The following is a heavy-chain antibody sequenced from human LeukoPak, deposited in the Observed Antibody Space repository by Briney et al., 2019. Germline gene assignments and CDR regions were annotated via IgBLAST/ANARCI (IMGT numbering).Heavy chain of an antibody. D-gene: IGHD3-10*01. CDR1: GDTFTSYA. CDR3: ARVPTITMVRGVIDY. CDR2: INPNSGGT. J-gene: IGHJ4*02. Sequence: ASVKVSCKASGDTFTSYAISWVRQAPGQGLEWMGWINPNSGGTNYAQKFQGRVTMTRDTSISTAYMELSRLRSDDTAVYYCARVPTITMVRGVIDYWGQGTLVTVSS. V-gene: IGHV1-2*02.